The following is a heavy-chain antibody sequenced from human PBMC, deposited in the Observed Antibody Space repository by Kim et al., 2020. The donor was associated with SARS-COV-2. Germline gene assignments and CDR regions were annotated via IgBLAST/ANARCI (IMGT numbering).Heavy chain of an antibody. Sequence: ASVKVSCKASGYTFTSYDINWVRQATGQGLEWMGWMNPNSGNTGYAQKFQGRVTMTRNTSISTAYMELSSLRSEDTAVYYCARGGVYSSSWYTTHYYYYGMDVWGQVTPVTVSS. D-gene: IGHD6-13*01. CDR3: ARGGVYSSSWYTTHYYYYGMDV. J-gene: IGHJ6*02. CDR1: GYTFTSYD. CDR2: MNPNSGNT. V-gene: IGHV1-8*01.